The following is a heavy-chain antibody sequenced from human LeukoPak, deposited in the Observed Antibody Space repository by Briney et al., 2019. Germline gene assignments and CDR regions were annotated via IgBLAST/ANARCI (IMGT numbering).Heavy chain of an antibody. D-gene: IGHD3-22*01. CDR1: GFTFDDYG. CDR2: INWNGGST. V-gene: IGHV3-20*04. Sequence: RSGGSLRLSCAASGFTFDDYGMSWVRQAPGKGLEWVSGINWNGGSTGHADSVKGRFTISRDNAKNSLYLQMNSLRAEDTALYYCARDLYYYDSSGYSAWGQGTLVTVSS. CDR3: ARDLYYYDSSGYSA. J-gene: IGHJ5*02.